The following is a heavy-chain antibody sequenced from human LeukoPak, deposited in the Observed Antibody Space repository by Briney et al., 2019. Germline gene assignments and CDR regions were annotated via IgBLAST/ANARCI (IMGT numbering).Heavy chain of an antibody. Sequence: PGGSLRLSCAASGFTFDDYAVHWVRQAPGKGLEWVSGISWNSGSIGYADSVKGRFTISRDNAKNSLYLQMNSLRAEDTALYCCAKDTATGIAAAGFRDGMDVWGQGSTVTVSS. D-gene: IGHD6-13*01. CDR2: ISWNSGSI. V-gene: IGHV3-9*01. CDR3: AKDTATGIAAAGFRDGMDV. J-gene: IGHJ6*02. CDR1: GFTFDDYA.